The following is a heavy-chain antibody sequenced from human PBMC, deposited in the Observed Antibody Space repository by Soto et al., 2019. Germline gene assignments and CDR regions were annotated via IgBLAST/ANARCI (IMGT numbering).Heavy chain of an antibody. CDR3: ARAYYAFWSGYQRLPGY. V-gene: IGHV1-18*01. D-gene: IGHD3-3*01. Sequence: QVQLVQSGAEVKKPGASVKVSCKASGYTFTSYGISWVRQAPGQGLEWMGWISAYNGNTHYAQKLQGRVTMTTDTSTSTAYMELRSLRSDDTAVYYCARAYYAFWSGYQRLPGYWGQGTLVTVSS. CDR1: GYTFTSYG. CDR2: ISAYNGNT. J-gene: IGHJ4*02.